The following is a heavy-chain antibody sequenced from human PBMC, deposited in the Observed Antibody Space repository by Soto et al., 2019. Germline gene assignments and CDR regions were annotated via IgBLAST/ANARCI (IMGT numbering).Heavy chain of an antibody. Sequence: GESLKISCTTSVFSFASFAMTWVRQAPGKGLEWVATISGSDGKTYYADSVKGRFSISRDTSRNTLYLQMNSLRADDTAIYYCAKWSYLDYWGQGTRVTVSS. D-gene: IGHD3-3*01. CDR2: ISGSDGKT. J-gene: IGHJ4*02. CDR1: VFSFASFA. V-gene: IGHV3-23*01. CDR3: AKWSYLDY.